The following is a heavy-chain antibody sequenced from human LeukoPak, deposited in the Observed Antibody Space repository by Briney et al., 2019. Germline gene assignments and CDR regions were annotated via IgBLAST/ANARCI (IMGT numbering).Heavy chain of an antibody. D-gene: IGHD3-3*01. CDR2: IKTDGSSP. Sequence: GGPLRLSCAASGFTFSNYWMHWVRQAPGKGLVWVSRIKTDGSSPSYVDSVKGRFTISRDNAKNTLYLQMNSLRAEDTAVYYCARGGDFWSGYHDYWGQGTLVTVSS. V-gene: IGHV3-74*01. CDR3: ARGGDFWSGYHDY. CDR1: GFTFSNYW. J-gene: IGHJ4*02.